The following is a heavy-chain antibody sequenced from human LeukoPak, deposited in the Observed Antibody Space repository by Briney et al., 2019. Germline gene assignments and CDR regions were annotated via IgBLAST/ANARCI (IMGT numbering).Heavy chain of an antibody. V-gene: IGHV2-5*02. Sequence: SGPTLVSPTQTLTLTCTFSGFSLSTSGVGVGWIRQPPGKALEWLALIYWDDDKRYSPSLKSRLTITKDTSKNQVVLTMTNMDPVDTATYYCVTYYDSSGYYPIAYYYYGMDVWGQGTTVTVSS. CDR3: VTYYDSSGYYPIAYYYYGMDV. J-gene: IGHJ6*02. D-gene: IGHD3-22*01. CDR1: GFSLSTSGVG. CDR2: IYWDDDK.